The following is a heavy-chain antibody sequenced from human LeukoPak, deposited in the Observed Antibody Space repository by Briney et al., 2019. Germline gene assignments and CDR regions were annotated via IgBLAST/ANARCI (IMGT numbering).Heavy chain of an antibody. D-gene: IGHD3-22*01. CDR2: FDPEDGET. CDR1: GYTLTELS. J-gene: IGHJ4*02. V-gene: IGHV1-24*01. Sequence: ASVKVSCKVSGYTLTELSMHWVRQAPGKGLEWMGGFDPEDGETIYAQKFQGRVTMTEDTSTDTAYMELSSLRSEDTAVYYCATSTHYYDSSGYSYWGQGTLVTVSS. CDR3: ATSTHYYDSSGYSY.